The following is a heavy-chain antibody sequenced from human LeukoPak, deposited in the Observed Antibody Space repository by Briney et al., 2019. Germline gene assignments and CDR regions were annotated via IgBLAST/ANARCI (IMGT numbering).Heavy chain of an antibody. CDR1: GGTFSSYA. D-gene: IGHD1-14*01. CDR3: AREITTTEPPYYGMDV. J-gene: IGHJ6*02. Sequence: ASVTVSCKASGGTFSSYAISWVRQAPGQGLEWMGGIIPIFGTANYAQKFQGRVTITADESTSTAYMELSSLRSEDTAVYYCAREITTTEPPYYGMDVWGQGTTVTVSS. V-gene: IGHV1-69*13. CDR2: IIPIFGTA.